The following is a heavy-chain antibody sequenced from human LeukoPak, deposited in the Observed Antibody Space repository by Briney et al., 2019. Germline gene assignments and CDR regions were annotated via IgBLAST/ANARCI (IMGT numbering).Heavy chain of an antibody. Sequence: VASVKVSCKASGYTFTNYDINWVRQATGQGLEWMGWMNPNSGNTGYAQNFQGRVTITRDTSISTAYMELSSLRSEDTAMYYCARGEENISGSPPFDPWGQGTLVTVSS. CDR2: MNPNSGNT. J-gene: IGHJ5*02. D-gene: IGHD3-22*01. V-gene: IGHV1-8*03. CDR1: GYTFTNYD. CDR3: ARGEENISGSPPFDP.